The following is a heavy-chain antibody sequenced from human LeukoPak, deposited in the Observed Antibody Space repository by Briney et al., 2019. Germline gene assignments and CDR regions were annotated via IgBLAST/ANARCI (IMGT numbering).Heavy chain of an antibody. Sequence: QSGGSLRLSCAASGFTFSSSTMSWVRQAPGKGLEWVSSISGSDGSSGSDGSTFYADSVKGRFTISRDNSKNTLYLQMNSLRAEDTAVYYCGSRYCSTNCYRGILEDWGQGTLVTVSS. CDR1: GFTFSSST. CDR3: GSRYCSTNCYRGILED. CDR2: ISGSDGSSGSDGST. J-gene: IGHJ4*02. D-gene: IGHD2-2*01. V-gene: IGHV3-23*05.